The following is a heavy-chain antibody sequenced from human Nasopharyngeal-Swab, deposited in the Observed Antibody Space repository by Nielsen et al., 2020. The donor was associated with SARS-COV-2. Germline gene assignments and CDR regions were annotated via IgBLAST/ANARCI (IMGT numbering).Heavy chain of an antibody. CDR2: ISTHGGGT. D-gene: IGHD5-24*01. CDR3: VKGMGGYNRGGYFDY. J-gene: IGHJ4*02. V-gene: IGHV3-64D*06. Sequence: GESLKISCSTSGFTFGNSALHWVRQAPGKGLEYVSAISTHGGGTYYTDSVKGRFTIYRDNSQQTLYLQMSSLRPEDTAVYYCVKGMGGYNRGGYFDYWGQGNLVTVSS. CDR1: GFTFGNSA.